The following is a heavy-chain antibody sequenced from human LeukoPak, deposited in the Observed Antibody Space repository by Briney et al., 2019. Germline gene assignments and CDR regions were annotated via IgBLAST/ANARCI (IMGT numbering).Heavy chain of an antibody. CDR3: ARITGYCSGGSCRYFDY. D-gene: IGHD2-15*01. J-gene: IGHJ4*02. CDR1: GFSLSNARMG. CDR2: IFSNDEK. Sequence: ESGPTLVNPTETLTLTCTVSGFSLSNARMGVRWIRQPPGKALEWLSHIFSNDEKSYSTSLKSRLTISKDTSKSQVVLTMTNMDPVDTATYYCARITGYCSGGSCRYFDYWGQGTLVTVSS. V-gene: IGHV2-26*01.